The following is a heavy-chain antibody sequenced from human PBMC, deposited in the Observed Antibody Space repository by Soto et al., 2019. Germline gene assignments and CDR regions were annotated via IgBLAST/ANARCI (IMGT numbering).Heavy chain of an antibody. J-gene: IGHJ3*02. CDR1: GYTFTDYY. D-gene: IGHD3-3*01. CDR2: INPNSGGT. CDR3: ARSKPNYDFWNALTSLATFDI. V-gene: IGHV1-2*02. Sequence: QVQLVQSGAEVKKPGASVKVSCKASGYTFTDYYMHWVRQAPGQGLEWLGWINPNSGGTNYAQRFQGSVTMTRDTSISTAYMELSRRRSDDSAVYYCARSKPNYDFWNALTSLATFDIWGQGTMVTVSS.